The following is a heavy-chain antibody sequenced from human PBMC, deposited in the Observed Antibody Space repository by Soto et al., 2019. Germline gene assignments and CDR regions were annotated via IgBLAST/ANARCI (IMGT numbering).Heavy chain of an antibody. Sequence: LRLSCAASGFTFDNCGMHWVRQAPGKGLEWVSGISWDSGTIGYADSVKGRFIISRDDAKNSLYLQMNSLRGEDTALYYCVQGRYPTMATPLDHWGQGTLVTVSS. CDR3: VQGRYPTMATPLDH. D-gene: IGHD5-12*01. J-gene: IGHJ5*02. CDR2: ISWDSGTI. CDR1: GFTFDNCG. V-gene: IGHV3-9*01.